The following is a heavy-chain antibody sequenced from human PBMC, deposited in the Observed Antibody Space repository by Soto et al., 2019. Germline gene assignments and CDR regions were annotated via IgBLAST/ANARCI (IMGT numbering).Heavy chain of an antibody. J-gene: IGHJ2*01. Sequence: QVHLQESGPGVVKASETLSLTCSLSGGSTSGKYWSWIRQSAGKGLEWIGRIYSSGRTHYNSSLGSRVSMSVAQNSFSLRLTSVTAADTAIYYCARDFDVNTALDYWYFDLWGRGTQVSVSS. CDR3: ARDFDVNTALDYWYFDL. V-gene: IGHV4-4*07. CDR2: IYSSGRT. D-gene: IGHD3-9*01. CDR1: GGSTSGKY.